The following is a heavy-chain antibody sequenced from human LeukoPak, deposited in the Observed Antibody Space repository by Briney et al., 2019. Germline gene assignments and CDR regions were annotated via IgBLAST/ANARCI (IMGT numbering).Heavy chain of an antibody. V-gene: IGHV4-59*08. CDR1: GGSISSYY. CDR3: ARRRHISLGIDY. D-gene: IGHD3-16*02. CDR2: IYYSGST. Sequence: SETLSLTCTVSGGSISSYYWSWIRQPPGKGLEWIGYIYYSGSTNYNPSLKSRVTISVDTSKNQFSLKLSSVTAADTAVYYCARRRHISLGIDYWGQGTLVTASS. J-gene: IGHJ4*02.